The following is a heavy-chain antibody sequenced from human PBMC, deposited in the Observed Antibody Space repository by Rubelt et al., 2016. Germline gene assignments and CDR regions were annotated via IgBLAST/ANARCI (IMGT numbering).Heavy chain of an antibody. CDR2: INHSGST. V-gene: IGHV4-34*01. J-gene: IGHJ4*02. Sequence: QLQLQESGPGLVKPSETLSLTCAVYGGSFSGYYWSWIRQPPGKGLEWIGEINHSGSTNYNPSLKSRGTRSVDTSKNQFFLKLGAVTAADTAVYYCARGRYGSGSYDYWGQGTLVTVSS. CDR1: GGSFSGYY. CDR3: ARGRYGSGSYDY. D-gene: IGHD3-10*01.